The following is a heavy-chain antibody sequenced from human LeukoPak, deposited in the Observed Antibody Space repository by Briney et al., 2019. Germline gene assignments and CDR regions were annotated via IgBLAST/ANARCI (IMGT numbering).Heavy chain of an antibody. CDR3: ARRAFPRCYSL. D-gene: IGHD2-15*01. CDR2: INHSGST. V-gene: IGHV4-34*01. Sequence: SETLSLTCAVYGGSLSGYYWSWIRQPPGKGLEWIGEINHSGSTNYNPSLKSRVTILVDTSKNQFSLKVRSVTAADTAVFYCARRAFPRCYSLWGQGTLVTVSS. J-gene: IGHJ4*02. CDR1: GGSLSGYY.